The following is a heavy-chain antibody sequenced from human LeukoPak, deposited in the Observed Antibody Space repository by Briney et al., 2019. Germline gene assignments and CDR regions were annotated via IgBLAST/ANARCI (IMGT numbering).Heavy chain of an antibody. CDR1: GYSFTSYW. J-gene: IGHJ3*02. CDR3: ARVVVTNVFDI. D-gene: IGHD2-15*01. CDR2: IIPIFGTA. V-gene: IGHV1-69*05. Sequence: KISCKGSGYSFTSYWIGWVRQAPGQGLVWMGGIIPIFGTANYAQKFQGRVTITTDESTSTAYMELSSLRSEDTAVYYCARVVVTNVFDIWGQGTMVTVSS.